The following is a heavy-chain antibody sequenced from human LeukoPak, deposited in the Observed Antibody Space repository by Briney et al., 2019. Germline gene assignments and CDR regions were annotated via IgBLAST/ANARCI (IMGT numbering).Heavy chain of an antibody. Sequence: GRSLRLSCAASGFTFSSYAMSWVRQAPGKGLEWVSAISGSGGSTYYADSVKGRFTISRDNSKNTLYLQMNSLRAEDTAVYYCAKSQNPRYYDILTGSPFDYWGQGTLVTVSS. CDR1: GFTFSSYA. CDR2: ISGSGGST. CDR3: AKSQNPRYYDILTGSPFDY. V-gene: IGHV3-23*01. D-gene: IGHD3-9*01. J-gene: IGHJ4*02.